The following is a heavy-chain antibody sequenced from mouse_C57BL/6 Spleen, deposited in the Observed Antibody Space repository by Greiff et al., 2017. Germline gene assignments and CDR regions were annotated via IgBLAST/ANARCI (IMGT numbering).Heavy chain of an antibody. J-gene: IGHJ4*01. CDR1: GYTFTSYW. CDR2: IDPNSGGT. Sequence: VQLQQPGAELVKPGASVKLSCKASGYTFTSYWMHWVKPRPGRGLEWIGRIDPNSGGTKYNEKFKSKATLTVDKPSSTAYMQLSILTSEDSAVYYCARYGYYVGYAMDYWGQGTSVTVSS. V-gene: IGHV1-72*01. CDR3: ARYGYYVGYAMDY. D-gene: IGHD2-3*01.